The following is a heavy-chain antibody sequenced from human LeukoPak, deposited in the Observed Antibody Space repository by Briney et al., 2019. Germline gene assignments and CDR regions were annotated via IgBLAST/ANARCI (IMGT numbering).Heavy chain of an antibody. Sequence: PGGSLRLSCAASGFTFSNFAMSWVRQAPGKGLEWVSAISDSGENTYYADSVKGRFTISRDKSKDTLYLQMNSLRAEDTAVYYCARDLQRGYSYGYSDYWGQGTLVTVSS. D-gene: IGHD5-18*01. CDR3: ARDLQRGYSYGYSDY. J-gene: IGHJ4*02. CDR1: GFTFSNFA. CDR2: ISDSGENT. V-gene: IGHV3-23*01.